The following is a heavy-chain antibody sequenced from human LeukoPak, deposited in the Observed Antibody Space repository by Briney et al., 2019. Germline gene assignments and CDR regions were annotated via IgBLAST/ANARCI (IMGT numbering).Heavy chain of an antibody. CDR3: AKDLRGGSYYFDY. V-gene: IGHV3-23*01. Sequence: GGSLRLSCVASGFTFSNYAMTWVRQAPGKGLEWVSAISGGGGNTNYANSMKGRFTISRDNSKNTLYLQMNNLRAEDTAVYYCAKDLRGGSYYFDYWGQGTLVTVS. D-gene: IGHD2-15*01. J-gene: IGHJ4*02. CDR2: ISGGGGNT. CDR1: GFTFSNYA.